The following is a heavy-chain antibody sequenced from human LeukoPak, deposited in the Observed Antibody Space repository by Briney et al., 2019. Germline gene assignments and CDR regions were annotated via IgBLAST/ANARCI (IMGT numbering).Heavy chain of an antibody. CDR2: ISSSSSYI. CDR1: GFTFSSYS. CDR3: ARDYSSSSNYFDY. J-gene: IGHJ4*02. Sequence: GGSLRLSCAASGFTFSSYSMNWVRQAPGKGLEWVSSISSSSSYIYYADSAKGRFTISRDNAKNSLYLQMNSLRAEDTAVYYCARDYSSSSNYFDYWGQGTLVTVSS. V-gene: IGHV3-21*01. D-gene: IGHD6-6*01.